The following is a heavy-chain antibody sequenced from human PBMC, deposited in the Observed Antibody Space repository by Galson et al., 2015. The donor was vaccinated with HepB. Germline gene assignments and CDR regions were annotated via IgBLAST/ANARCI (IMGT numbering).Heavy chain of an antibody. J-gene: IGHJ3*02. Sequence: SLRLSCAAFGVAFSGYWTHWVRQAPGRGLVWVAHINVDGNSRTYAESVKGRFTISRDNARNEMYLQMNSLRVEDTAVYYCVRDRGSPEAFNIWGQGTMVTVSS. D-gene: IGHD1-26*01. CDR3: VRDRGSPEAFNI. CDR2: INVDGNSR. CDR1: GVAFSGYW. V-gene: IGHV3-74*01.